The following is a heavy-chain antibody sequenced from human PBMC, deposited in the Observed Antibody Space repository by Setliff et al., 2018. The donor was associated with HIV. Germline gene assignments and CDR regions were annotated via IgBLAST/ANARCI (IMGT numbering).Heavy chain of an antibody. CDR1: GYTFTSYG. D-gene: IGHD2-15*01. CDR3: ARGYCGGGICYSPNWLDP. CDR2: IIPILGIA. V-gene: IGHV1-69*10. Sequence: SVKVSCKASGYTFTSYGISWVRQAPGQGLEWMGGIIPILGIANYAQKFQGRVTITADESTSTAYMELRSLTSDDTAVYYCARGYCGGGICYSPNWLDPWGQGTLVTVSS. J-gene: IGHJ5*02.